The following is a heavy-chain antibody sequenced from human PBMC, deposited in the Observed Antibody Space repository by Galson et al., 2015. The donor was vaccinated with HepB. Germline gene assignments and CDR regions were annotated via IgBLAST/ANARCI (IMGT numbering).Heavy chain of an antibody. V-gene: IGHV4-31*03. Sequence: QVQLQESGPGLVKPSQTLSLTCTVSGGSISSGGYYWSWIRQHPGKGLEWIGYIYYSGSTYYNPSLKSRVTISVDTSKNQFSRKLSSVTAADTAVYYCARVDYDSSGYRPSLFEGYFDYWGQGTLVTVSS. CDR2: IYYSGST. J-gene: IGHJ4*02. D-gene: IGHD3-22*01. CDR1: GGSISSGGYY. CDR3: ARVDYDSSGYRPSLFEGYFDY.